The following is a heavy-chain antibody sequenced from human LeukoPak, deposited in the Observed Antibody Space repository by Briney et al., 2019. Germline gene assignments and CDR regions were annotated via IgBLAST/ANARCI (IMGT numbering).Heavy chain of an antibody. Sequence: SETLSLTCTVSGGSISSSSYYWGWIRQPPGKGLEWIGSIYYSGSTYYNPSLKSRVTISVDTSKNQFSLKLSSVTAADTAVYYCAEAAAGEYFQHWSQGTLVTVSS. CDR1: GGSISSSSYY. CDR3: AEAAAGEYFQH. CDR2: IYYSGST. J-gene: IGHJ1*01. D-gene: IGHD6-13*01. V-gene: IGHV4-39*07.